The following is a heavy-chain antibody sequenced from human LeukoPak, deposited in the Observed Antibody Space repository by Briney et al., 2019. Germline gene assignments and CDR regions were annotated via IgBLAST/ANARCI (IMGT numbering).Heavy chain of an antibody. J-gene: IGHJ4*02. CDR1: GFTFSTYW. D-gene: IGHD6-19*01. V-gene: IGHV3-7*05. CDR2: IKLDGSEK. CDR3: ARGSGWHLY. Sequence: GGSLRLSCAASGFTFSTYWMNWVRQAPGKGLEWVANIKLDGSEKYYVDSVKGRFTISRDNAKNSLYLQMDSLRAEDTAVYYCARGSGWHLYWGQGTLVTVSS.